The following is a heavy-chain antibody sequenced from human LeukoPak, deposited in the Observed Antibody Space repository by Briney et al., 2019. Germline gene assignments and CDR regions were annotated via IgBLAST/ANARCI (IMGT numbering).Heavy chain of an antibody. J-gene: IGHJ3*02. CDR2: INPNGGGT. CDR1: GYTFTGYY. V-gene: IGHV1-2*02. D-gene: IGHD6-19*01. CDR3: ARVRQWLVPRDAFDI. Sequence: ASVKVSCKASGYTFTGYYMHWVRQAPGQGLEWMGWINPNGGGTNYAQKFQGRVTMTRDTSISTAYMELSRLRSDDTAVYYCARVRQWLVPRDAFDIWGQGTMVTVSS.